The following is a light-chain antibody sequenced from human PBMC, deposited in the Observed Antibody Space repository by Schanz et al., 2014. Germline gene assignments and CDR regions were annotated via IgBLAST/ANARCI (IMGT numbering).Light chain of an antibody. J-gene: IGLJ3*02. CDR3: SSFTTSSTQV. CDR1: DVGGYNY. V-gene: IGLV2-14*03. CDR2: DVS. Sequence: QSALTQPASVSGSPGQSITISCTGTDVGGYNYVSWYQRHPGKAPKLMIYDVSKRPSGVPDRFSGSKSGNTASLTISGLQAEDEADYYCSSFTTSSTQVFGGGTKLTVL.